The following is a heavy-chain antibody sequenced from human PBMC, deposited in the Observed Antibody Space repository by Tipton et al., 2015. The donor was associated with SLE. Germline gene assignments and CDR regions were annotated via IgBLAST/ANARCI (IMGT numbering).Heavy chain of an antibody. CDR3: ARAIAAAGPMGYLDL. J-gene: IGHJ2*01. CDR1: GGSISSGGYY. Sequence: TLSLTCTVSGGSISSGGYYWSWIRQHPGKGLEWIGYIYYSGSTNYNPSLKSRVTISVDTSKNQFSLKLSSVTAADTAVYYCARAIAAAGPMGYLDLWGRGTLVTVSS. CDR2: IYYSGST. D-gene: IGHD6-13*01. V-gene: IGHV4-61*08.